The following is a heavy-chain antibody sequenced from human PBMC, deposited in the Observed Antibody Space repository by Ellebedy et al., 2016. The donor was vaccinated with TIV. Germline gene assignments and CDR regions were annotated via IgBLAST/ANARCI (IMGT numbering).Heavy chain of an antibody. Sequence: MPSETLSITCTVSGGSISSYYWTWIRQPPGKGLEWIGYIYYSGSTNYNPSLKSRVTISVDTSKNQFSLKLNSVTAADTAVYYCAKDRSKFDYWGQGSLVTVSS. CDR1: GGSISSYY. J-gene: IGHJ4*02. CDR2: IYYSGST. V-gene: IGHV4-59*01. CDR3: AKDRSKFDY.